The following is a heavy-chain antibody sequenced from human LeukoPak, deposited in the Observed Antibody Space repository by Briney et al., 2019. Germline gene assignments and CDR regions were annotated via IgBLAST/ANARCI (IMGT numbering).Heavy chain of an antibody. V-gene: IGHV1-2*02. CDR1: GYTFTGYY. CDR3: ARDFSGGYSYAPPLDY. CDR2: INPNSGGT. J-gene: IGHJ4*02. Sequence: ASVKVSCKASGYTFTGYYMHWVRQAPGQGLEWMGWINPNSGGTNYAQKFQGRVTMTRDTSISTAYMELSRLRSDDTAVYYCARDFSGGYSYAPPLDYWGQGTLVTVSS. D-gene: IGHD5-18*01.